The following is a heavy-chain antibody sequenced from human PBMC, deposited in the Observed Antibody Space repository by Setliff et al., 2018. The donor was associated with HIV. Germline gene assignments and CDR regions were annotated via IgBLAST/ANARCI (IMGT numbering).Heavy chain of an antibody. Sequence: GASVKVSCKASGYSLTSYSINWVRQAPGQGLEWMGCINCNAGNPTYAHGFTGRFVFSVDTPVSTAYLRIFNLKAEDTAVYYCTRDHTPPPNYDFWSGQIDLRNIFYYMDVWGTGSPVTVSS. J-gene: IGHJ6*03. CDR2: INCNAGNP. D-gene: IGHD3-3*01. V-gene: IGHV7-4-1*01. CDR1: GYSLTSYS. CDR3: TRDHTPPPNYDFWSGQIDLRNIFYYMDV.